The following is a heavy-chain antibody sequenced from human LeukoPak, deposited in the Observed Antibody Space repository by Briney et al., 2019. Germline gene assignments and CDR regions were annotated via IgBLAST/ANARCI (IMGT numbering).Heavy chain of an antibody. CDR1: GFTFSSYG. D-gene: IGHD2-2*02. CDR2: IWYDGSNK. V-gene: IGHV3-33*01. Sequence: PGGSLRLSCAASGFTFSSYGMHWVRQAPGKGLEWVAVIWYDGSNKYYADSVKGRFTISRDNSKNTLYLQMNSLRAEDTAVYYCATEGYCSSTSCYTNRLDPWGQGTLVTVSS. CDR3: ATEGYCSSTSCYTNRLDP. J-gene: IGHJ5*02.